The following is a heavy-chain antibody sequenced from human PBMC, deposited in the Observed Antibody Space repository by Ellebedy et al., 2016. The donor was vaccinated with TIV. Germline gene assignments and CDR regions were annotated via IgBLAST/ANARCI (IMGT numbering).Heavy chain of an antibody. J-gene: IGHJ4*02. CDR2: ISPRGGTT. CDR3: ARDRINDIAVTSPGAYYFDY. Sequence: GESLKISCAASGFTFAGFGLSWVRQAPGKGLQWVSSISPRGGTTYSADSVKGRFTISRDNSKNTLYLQMSSLRAEDTALYYCARDRINDIAVTSPGAYYFDYWGQGTLVTVSS. CDR1: GFTFAGFG. V-gene: IGHV3-23*01. D-gene: IGHD6-19*01.